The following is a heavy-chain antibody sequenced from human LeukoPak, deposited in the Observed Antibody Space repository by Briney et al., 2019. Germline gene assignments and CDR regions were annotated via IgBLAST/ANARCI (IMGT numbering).Heavy chain of an antibody. V-gene: IGHV1-18*01. Sequence: ASVKVSCKVFGYSFTSDGISWVRQAPGQGLEWMGWISAYNGNTNYAQKLQGRVTMTTDTSTSTAYMELRSLRSDDTAVYYCARDLMTTVTGADYWGQGTLVTVSS. CDR3: ARDLMTTVTGADY. D-gene: IGHD4-17*01. CDR1: GYSFTSDG. CDR2: ISAYNGNT. J-gene: IGHJ4*02.